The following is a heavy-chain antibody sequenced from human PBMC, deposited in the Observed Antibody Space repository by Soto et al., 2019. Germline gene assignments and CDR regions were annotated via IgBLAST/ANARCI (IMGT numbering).Heavy chain of an antibody. D-gene: IGHD3-10*01. CDR1: GGTFSSYA. V-gene: IGHV1-69*13. J-gene: IGHJ6*02. Sequence: SVEVSCKASGGTFSSYAISWVRQAPGQGLEWMGGIIPIFGTANYAQKFQGRVTITADESTSTAYMELSSLRSEDTAVYYCARRGVIWSYYGMDVWGQGPTITFYS. CDR3: ARRGVIWSYYGMDV. CDR2: IIPIFGTA.